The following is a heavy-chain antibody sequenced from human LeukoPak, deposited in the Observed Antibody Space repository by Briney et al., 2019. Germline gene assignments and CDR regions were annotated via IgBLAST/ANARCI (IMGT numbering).Heavy chain of an antibody. CDR2: INHSGST. Sequence: SETLSLTCAVYGGSFSGYYWSWIRQPPGKGLEWIGEINHSGSTNYNPSLKSRVTISVDTSKNQFSLKLSSVTAADTAVYYCARGRRDIVVVPAAHNWFDPWGRGTLVTVSS. CDR1: GGSFSGYY. J-gene: IGHJ5*02. D-gene: IGHD2-2*01. V-gene: IGHV4-34*01. CDR3: ARGRRDIVVVPAAHNWFDP.